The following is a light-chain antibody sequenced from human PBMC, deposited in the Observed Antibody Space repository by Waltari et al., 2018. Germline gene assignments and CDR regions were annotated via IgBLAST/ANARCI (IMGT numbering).Light chain of an antibody. CDR1: QSISSG. V-gene: IGKV1-5*01. Sequence: DIQMTQSPSTLSASVGDRVTITCRASQSISSGLAWYKQKPGKAPKLLIYDASSLESGVPSRFSGSGSGTEFTLTISSLQPDDFATYYCQQYNSYWTFGQGTKVEIK. J-gene: IGKJ1*01. CDR3: QQYNSYWT. CDR2: DAS.